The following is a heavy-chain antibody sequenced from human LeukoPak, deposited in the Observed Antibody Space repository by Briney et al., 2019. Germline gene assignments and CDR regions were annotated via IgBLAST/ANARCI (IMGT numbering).Heavy chain of an antibody. J-gene: IGHJ4*02. V-gene: IGHV7-4-1*02. Sequence: ASVKVSCKASGYTFTSYAMNWVRQAPGQGLEWMGWINTNTGNPTYAQGFTGRFVFSLDTSVTTAYLQISSLKAEDTALYYCVRDLDCGGDCFDYWGQGTLVTVSS. D-gene: IGHD2-21*01. CDR2: INTNTGNP. CDR1: GYTFTSYA. CDR3: VRDLDCGGDCFDY.